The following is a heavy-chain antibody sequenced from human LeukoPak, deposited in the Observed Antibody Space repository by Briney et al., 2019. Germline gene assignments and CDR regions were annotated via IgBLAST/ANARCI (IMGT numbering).Heavy chain of an antibody. J-gene: IGHJ3*01. V-gene: IGHV3-7*01. CDR1: GLTFSSYW. Sequence: GGSLRLSCAASGLTFSSYWMSWVRQAPGKGLEWVANIKEDGSEKYYVDSVKGRFTISRDNAKNSLYLQMHSLRAEDTAVYYCARDRYCLFWGQGIMVTVSS. CDR3: ARDRYCLF. CDR2: IKEDGSEK. D-gene: IGHD3-16*02.